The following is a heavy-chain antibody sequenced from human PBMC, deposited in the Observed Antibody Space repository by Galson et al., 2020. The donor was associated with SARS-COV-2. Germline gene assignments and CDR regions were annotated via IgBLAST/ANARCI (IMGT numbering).Heavy chain of an antibody. D-gene: IGHD1-26*01. CDR3: VRSSSGSFDF. V-gene: IGHV3-30*04. CDR2: ISHDGSNI. CDR1: GFSFSIFA. J-gene: IGHJ4*02. Sequence: GESLKISCAASGFSFSIFALHWVRQAPGKGLEWVAVISHDGSNIQYSDSVKGRFSISRDNSNNTLNLQIHSLSIEDTAIYYCVRSSSGSFDFWGQGTLVTVSS.